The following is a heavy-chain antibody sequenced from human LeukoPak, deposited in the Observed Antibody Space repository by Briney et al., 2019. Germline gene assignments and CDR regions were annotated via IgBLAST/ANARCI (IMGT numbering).Heavy chain of an antibody. J-gene: IGHJ5*02. Sequence: ASVKVSCKASGYTFTSYYMHWVRQAPGQGLEWMGIINPSGGSTSYAQKFQGRVTMSRDTSTSTVYTELSSLRSEDTAVYYCAGDIGEADYDILTGYAWGQGTLVTVSS. D-gene: IGHD3-9*01. CDR2: INPSGGST. CDR1: GYTFTSYY. CDR3: AGDIGEADYDILTGYA. V-gene: IGHV1-46*01.